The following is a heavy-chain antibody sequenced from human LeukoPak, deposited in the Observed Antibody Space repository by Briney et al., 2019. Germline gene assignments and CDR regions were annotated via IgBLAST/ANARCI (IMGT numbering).Heavy chain of an antibody. Sequence: SETLSLTCTVSGGSISSHYWSWIRQPPGKGLEWIGYIYTSGSTNYNPSLKSRVTISVDTSKNQFSLKLSSVTAADTAVYYCARLYGDYAWYFDLWGRGTLVTVSS. V-gene: IGHV4-4*09. J-gene: IGHJ2*01. CDR3: ARLYGDYAWYFDL. D-gene: IGHD4-17*01. CDR2: IYTSGST. CDR1: GGSISSHY.